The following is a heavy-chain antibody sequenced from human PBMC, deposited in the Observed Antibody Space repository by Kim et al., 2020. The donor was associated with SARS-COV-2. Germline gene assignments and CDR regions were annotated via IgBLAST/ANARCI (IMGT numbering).Heavy chain of an antibody. CDR2: INPNSGGT. CDR3: ARDTHYDFGMDV. CDR1: GYTFTGYY. Sequence: ASVKVSCKASGYTFTGYYMHWVRQAPGQGLEWMGRINPNSGGTNYAQKFQGRVTMTRDTSISTAYMELSRLRSDDTAVYYCARDTHYDFGMDVWGQGTTVTVSS. D-gene: IGHD3-3*01. J-gene: IGHJ6*02. V-gene: IGHV1-2*06.